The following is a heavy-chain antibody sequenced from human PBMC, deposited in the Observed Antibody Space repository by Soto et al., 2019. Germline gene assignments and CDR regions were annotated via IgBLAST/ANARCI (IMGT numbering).Heavy chain of an antibody. Sequence: GGSLRLSCAASGFTFGSYAMSWVRQAPGKGLEWVSVISGDGANTYYADSVKGRFTISRDNSKNTLYVQMNSLSAEDTAVYYCARDFTGSGRYFDYWGQGTLVTVSS. D-gene: IGHD6-19*01. CDR1: GFTFGSYA. CDR3: ARDFTGSGRYFDY. CDR2: ISGDGANT. V-gene: IGHV3-23*01. J-gene: IGHJ4*02.